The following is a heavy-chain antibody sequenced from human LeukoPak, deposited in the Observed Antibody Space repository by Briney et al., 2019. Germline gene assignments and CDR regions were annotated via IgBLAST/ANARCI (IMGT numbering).Heavy chain of an antibody. J-gene: IGHJ6*02. CDR2: IIPILGIA. V-gene: IGHV1-69*04. Sequence: ASVKVSCKASGYTFTSYYMHWVRQAPGQGLEWMGRIIPILGIANYAQKFQGRVTITADKSTSTAYMELSSLRSEDTAVYYCARGNYYGSGKIYYYGMDVWGQGTTVTVSS. CDR3: ARGNYYGSGKIYYYGMDV. D-gene: IGHD3-10*01. CDR1: GYTFTSYY.